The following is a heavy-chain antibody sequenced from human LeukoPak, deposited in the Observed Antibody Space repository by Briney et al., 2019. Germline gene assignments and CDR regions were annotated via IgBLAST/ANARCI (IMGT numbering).Heavy chain of an antibody. CDR2: ISSSGSTI. V-gene: IGHV3-11*01. Sequence: GGSLRLSCAASGFTFSDYYMSWIRQAPGKGLEWVSYISSSGSTIYYADSVKGRFTISRDNAKNSLYLQMNSLRAEDTAVYYCARVRHIVVVTAIYFDYWGQGTLVTVCS. D-gene: IGHD2-21*02. CDR3: ARVRHIVVVTAIYFDY. CDR1: GFTFSDYY. J-gene: IGHJ4*02.